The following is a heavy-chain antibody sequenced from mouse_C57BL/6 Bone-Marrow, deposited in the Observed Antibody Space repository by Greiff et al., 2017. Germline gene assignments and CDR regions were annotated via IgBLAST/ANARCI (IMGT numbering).Heavy chain of an antibody. Sequence: VQLQQSGAELARPGASGKMSCKASGYTFTSYTMHWVKQRPGQGLEWIGYINPSSGYTKYNQKFKDKATLTADKSSSTAYMQLSSLTSEDSAVYYCARHYGSSDWYFDVWGTGTTVTVSS. CDR2: INPSSGYT. J-gene: IGHJ1*03. CDR3: ARHYGSSDWYFDV. D-gene: IGHD1-1*01. V-gene: IGHV1-4*01. CDR1: GYTFTSYT.